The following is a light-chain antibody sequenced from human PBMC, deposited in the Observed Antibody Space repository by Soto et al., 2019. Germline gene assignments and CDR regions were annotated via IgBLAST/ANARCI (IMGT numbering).Light chain of an antibody. Sequence: IQMTQSPSTLSASVGDRVTITCRASQSISSWLAWYQQKPGKAPKLLIYKASTLQSGVPSRFSGSGSGTEFTLTIRILQPDDSATYYCQQYDSYPLTFGGGTKVEIK. CDR1: QSISSW. V-gene: IGKV1-5*03. J-gene: IGKJ4*01. CDR2: KAS. CDR3: QQYDSYPLT.